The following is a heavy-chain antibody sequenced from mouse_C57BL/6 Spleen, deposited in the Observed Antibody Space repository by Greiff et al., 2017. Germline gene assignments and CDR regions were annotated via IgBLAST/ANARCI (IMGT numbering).Heavy chain of an antibody. CDR3: TRRGGYYGSSSWFAY. V-gene: IGHV1-15*01. J-gene: IGHJ3*01. CDR1: GYTFTDYE. CDR2: IDPETGGT. Sequence: QVQLQQSGAELVRPGASVTLSCKASGYTFTDYEMHWVKQTPVHGLEWIGAIDPETGGTAYNQKFKGMAILTADKSSSTAYMELRSLTSEDSAVYYCTRRGGYYGSSSWFAYWGQGTLVTVSA. D-gene: IGHD1-1*01.